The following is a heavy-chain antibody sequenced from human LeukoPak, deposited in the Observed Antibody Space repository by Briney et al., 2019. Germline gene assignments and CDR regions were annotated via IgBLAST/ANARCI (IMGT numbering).Heavy chain of an antibody. V-gene: IGHV1-18*01. CDR2: ISAYNGNT. Sequence: ASVKVSCKASGYTFTSYGISWVRQAPGQGLEWMGWISAYNGNTNYAQKLQGRVTMTTDTSTSTAYMELSRLRSDDTAVYYCARSGLYCSGGSCYPRRWFDPWGQGTLVTVSS. CDR1: GYTFTSYG. CDR3: ARSGLYCSGGSCYPRRWFDP. J-gene: IGHJ5*02. D-gene: IGHD2-15*01.